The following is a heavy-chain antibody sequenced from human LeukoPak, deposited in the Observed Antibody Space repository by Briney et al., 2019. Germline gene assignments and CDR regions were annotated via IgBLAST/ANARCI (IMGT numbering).Heavy chain of an antibody. CDR3: ASGGAVAGDNFDY. V-gene: IGHV3-7*01. CDR2: IKQDGSEK. CDR1: GFTFSSYW. J-gene: IGHJ4*02. D-gene: IGHD6-19*01. Sequence: GGSLRLSCAASGFTFSSYWMSWVRQAPGKGLEWVANIKQDGSEKYYVDSVKGRFTISRDNAKNSLYLQMNSLRAEDTAVYYCASGGAVAGDNFDYWGQGTLVTVSS.